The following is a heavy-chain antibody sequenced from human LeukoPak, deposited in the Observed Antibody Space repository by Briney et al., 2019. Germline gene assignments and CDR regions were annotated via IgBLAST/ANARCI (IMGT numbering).Heavy chain of an antibody. CDR2: IVVGSGNT. Sequence: ASVKVSCKASGYSFTSNYIHWVRQAPGQGLEWIGWIVVGSGNTNYAQKFQERVTITRDMSTSTAYMELSSLRSEDTAVYYCAADQRSSWANWFDPWGQGTLVTVSS. D-gene: IGHD6-13*01. CDR3: AADQRSSWANWFDP. V-gene: IGHV1-58*02. J-gene: IGHJ5*02. CDR1: GYSFTSNY.